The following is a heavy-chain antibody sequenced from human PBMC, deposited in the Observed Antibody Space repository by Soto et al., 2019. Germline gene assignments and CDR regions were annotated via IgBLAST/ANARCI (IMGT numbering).Heavy chain of an antibody. D-gene: IGHD3-3*01. Sequence: SETLSLTCAVYGGSFSGYYWSWIRKPPGKGLEWIGEINHSGSTNYNPSLKSRVTISVDTSKNQFSLKLSSVTAADTAVYYCARAREVRFLVLLYIWFYPWGQGTLVTVSS. CDR2: INHSGST. J-gene: IGHJ5*02. V-gene: IGHV4-34*01. CDR3: ARAREVRFLVLLYIWFYP. CDR1: GGSFSGYY.